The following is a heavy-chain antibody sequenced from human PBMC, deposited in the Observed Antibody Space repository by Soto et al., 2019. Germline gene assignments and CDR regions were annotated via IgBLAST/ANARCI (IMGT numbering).Heavy chain of an antibody. D-gene: IGHD3-3*01. Sequence: RASVKVSCKVSGRTLTEVSMHWVRQAPGKGLEWMGGFDPEDGETIYAQKFQGRVTMTEDTSTDTAYMELSNLRSEDTAVYFCATPSFFFFGPGTQKDYHHYRAVWGKGTTVPVPS. CDR1: GRTLTEVS. V-gene: IGHV1-24*01. J-gene: IGHJ6*03. CDR2: FDPEDGET. CDR3: ATPSFFFFGPGTQKDYHHYRAV.